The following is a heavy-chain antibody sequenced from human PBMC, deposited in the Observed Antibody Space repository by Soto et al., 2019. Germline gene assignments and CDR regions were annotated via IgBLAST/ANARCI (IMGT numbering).Heavy chain of an antibody. J-gene: IGHJ4*02. V-gene: IGHV3-30*03. CDR1: GFTVSTYG. CDR3: TGEVASGY. CDR2: MSRDGGTK. Sequence: QVQLVESGGGVVQPGRSLRLCCAVSGFTVSTYGMHWVRQAPGKGLEWVAVMSRDGGTKYYADSVKGRFTISRDNSRNTLFLEMNSLRGDDMAVYYCTGEVASGYWGQGTLVTVSS. D-gene: IGHD1-1*01.